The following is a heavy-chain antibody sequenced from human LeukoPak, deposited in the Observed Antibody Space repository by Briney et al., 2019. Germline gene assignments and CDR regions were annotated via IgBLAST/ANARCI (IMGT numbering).Heavy chain of an antibody. CDR1: GGSISSYY. Sequence: SETLSLTCTVSGGSISSYYWSWIRQPPGKGLEGIGYIYYSGSTNYNPSLKSRVTISVDTSKNQFSLKLSSVTAADTAVYYCARGTVPYYYYYGMDVWGQGTTVTVSS. CDR2: IYYSGST. D-gene: IGHD4-17*01. V-gene: IGHV4-59*01. CDR3: ARGTVPYYYYYGMDV. J-gene: IGHJ6*02.